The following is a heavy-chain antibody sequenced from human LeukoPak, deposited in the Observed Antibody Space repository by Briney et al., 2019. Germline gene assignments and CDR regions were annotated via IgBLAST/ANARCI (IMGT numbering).Heavy chain of an antibody. D-gene: IGHD4-11*01. Sequence: PSETLSLTCTVSGCSISSYYWSWIRQPPGKGLEWIGYIYYSGSTNYNPSLKSRVTISVDTSKNQFSLKLSSVTAADTAAYYCARALTTAQNFDYWGQGTLVTVSS. CDR1: GCSISSYY. CDR2: IYYSGST. J-gene: IGHJ4*02. CDR3: ARALTTAQNFDY. V-gene: IGHV4-59*01.